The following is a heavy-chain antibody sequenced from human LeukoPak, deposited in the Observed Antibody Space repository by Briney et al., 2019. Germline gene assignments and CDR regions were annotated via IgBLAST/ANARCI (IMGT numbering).Heavy chain of an antibody. D-gene: IGHD5-24*01. CDR3: AKKPATIKFPFDI. J-gene: IGHJ4*02. CDR2: ISTTGGYT. CDR1: GFSFSTYD. V-gene: IGHV3-23*01. Sequence: PGGSLRLSCVGSGFSFSTYDMGWVRQTPGKGLEWVSAISTTGGYTEDADSVKGRFTISRDNSQNTLVLQMHSLRAEDTAVYYCAKKPATIKFPFDIWGQGTLVTVSP.